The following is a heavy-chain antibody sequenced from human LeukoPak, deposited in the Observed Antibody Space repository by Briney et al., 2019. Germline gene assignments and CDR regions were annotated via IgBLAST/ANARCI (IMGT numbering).Heavy chain of an antibody. Sequence: GGSLRLSCAASGFTFSSYEMNCVRQAPGQGLEWVSYISSSGSTIYYADSVKGRFTISRDNAKNSLYLQMNSLRAEDTAVYYCAELGITMIGGVWGKGTTVTISS. CDR2: ISSSGSTI. CDR3: AELGITMIGGV. V-gene: IGHV3-48*03. J-gene: IGHJ6*04. CDR1: GFTFSSYE. D-gene: IGHD3-10*02.